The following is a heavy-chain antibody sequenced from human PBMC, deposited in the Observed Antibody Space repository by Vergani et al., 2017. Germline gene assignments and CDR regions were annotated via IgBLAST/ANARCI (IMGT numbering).Heavy chain of an antibody. CDR2: IYYSGST. D-gene: IGHD2-2*01. J-gene: IGHJ4*02. V-gene: IGHV4-59*01. Sequence: QVQLQESGPGLVKPSETLSLTCTVSGGSISSYYWSWIRQPPGKGLEWIWYIYYSGSTNYNPSLKSRVTISVDTSKNQFSLKLSSVTAADTAVYYCAREGYCSSTSCYVEGLYYFDYWGQGTLVTVSS. CDR3: AREGYCSSTSCYVEGLYYFDY. CDR1: GGSISSYY.